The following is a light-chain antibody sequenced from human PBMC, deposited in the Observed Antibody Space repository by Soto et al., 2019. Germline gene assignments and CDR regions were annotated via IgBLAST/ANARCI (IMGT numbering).Light chain of an antibody. J-gene: IGKJ1*01. V-gene: IGKV1-5*01. CDR2: DAS. Sequence: IQRTQSHSTLSASVGDRVIITCRASQSISSWLAWYQQKPGKAPKLLIYDASSLESGVPSRFSGSGSGTEFTLTISSLQPDDFATYYCQQYGTFGQGTKVDIK. CDR3: QQYGT. CDR1: QSISSW.